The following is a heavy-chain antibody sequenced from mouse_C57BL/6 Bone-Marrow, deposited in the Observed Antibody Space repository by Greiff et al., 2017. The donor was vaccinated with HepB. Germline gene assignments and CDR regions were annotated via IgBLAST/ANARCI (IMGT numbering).Heavy chain of an antibody. Sequence: EVKVVESEGGLVQPGSSMKLSCTASGFTFSDYYMAWVRQVPEKGLEWVANINYDGSSTYYLDSLKSRFIISRDNAKNILYLQMSSLKSEDTATYYCARGGTTDYFDYWGQGTTLTVSS. D-gene: IGHD1-1*01. J-gene: IGHJ2*01. CDR3: ARGGTTDYFDY. CDR1: GFTFSDYY. CDR2: INYDGSST. V-gene: IGHV5-16*01.